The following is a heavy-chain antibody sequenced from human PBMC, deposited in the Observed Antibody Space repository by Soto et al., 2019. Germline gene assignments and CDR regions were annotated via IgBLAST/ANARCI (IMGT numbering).Heavy chain of an antibody. CDR2: ISYDGSNK. Sequence: PRGSLRLSCAAHVFTFRTYAMRWVRQAPGKGLEWVGVISYDGSNKYYADSVKGRFTISRDNSKNTLYLQMNSLRAEDTAVYYCARSADRTYYFDYWGQGTMVTVSS. CDR3: ARSADRTYYFDY. CDR1: VFTFRTYA. J-gene: IGHJ4*02. V-gene: IGHV3-30-3*01.